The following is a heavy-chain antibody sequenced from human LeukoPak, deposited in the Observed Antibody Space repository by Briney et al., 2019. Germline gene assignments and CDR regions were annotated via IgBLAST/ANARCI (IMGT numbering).Heavy chain of an antibody. CDR3: ARAKSRGRFGEFDY. V-gene: IGHV1-69*04. J-gene: IGHJ4*02. D-gene: IGHD3-10*01. Sequence: ASVKVSCKASGGTFSSYAISWVRRAPGQGLEWMGRIIPILGIANYAQKFQGRVTITADKSTSTAYMELSSLRSEDTAVYYCARAKSRGRFGEFDYWGQGTLVTVSS. CDR2: IIPILGIA. CDR1: GGTFSSYA.